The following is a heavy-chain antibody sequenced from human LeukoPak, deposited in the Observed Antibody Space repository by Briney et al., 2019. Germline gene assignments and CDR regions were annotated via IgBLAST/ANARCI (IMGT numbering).Heavy chain of an antibody. Sequence: PGGSLRLSCAASGFTFSSYAMHWVRQAPGKGLEWVAFIRYDGSNKYYADSVKGRFTISRDNSKNTLYLQMNSLRAEDTAVYYCAKYPLCSGGSCYPNWGQGTLVTVSS. J-gene: IGHJ4*02. V-gene: IGHV3-30*02. CDR2: IRYDGSNK. D-gene: IGHD2-15*01. CDR3: AKYPLCSGGSCYPN. CDR1: GFTFSSYA.